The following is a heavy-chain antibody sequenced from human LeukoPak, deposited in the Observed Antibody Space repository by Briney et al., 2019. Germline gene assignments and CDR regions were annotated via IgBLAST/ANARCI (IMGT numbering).Heavy chain of an antibody. V-gene: IGHV3-21*01. CDR2: ISSSSSYI. Sequence: GGSLRLSCAASVFTFSSYSMNWVRQAPGKGLEWVSSISSSSSYIYYADSVKGRFTISRDNAKNSLYLQMNSLRAEDTAVYYCARDRRATVTTFDYWGQGTLVTVSS. CDR1: VFTFSSYS. CDR3: ARDRRATVTTFDY. J-gene: IGHJ4*02. D-gene: IGHD4-17*01.